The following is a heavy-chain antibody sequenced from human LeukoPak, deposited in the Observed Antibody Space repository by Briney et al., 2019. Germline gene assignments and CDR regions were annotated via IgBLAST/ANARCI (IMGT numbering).Heavy chain of an antibody. CDR1: GSSFSSYG. V-gene: IGHV3-30*02. J-gene: IGHJ4*02. Sequence: PGGSLRLSCAASGSSFSSYGMHWVRQAPGKGLEWVAFIRYDGSNKYYADSVKGRLTISRDNSKNTLYLQMNSLRAEDTAVYYCAQDGYSYGSFDYWGQGTLVTVSS. CDR2: IRYDGSNK. CDR3: AQDGYSYGSFDY. D-gene: IGHD5-18*01.